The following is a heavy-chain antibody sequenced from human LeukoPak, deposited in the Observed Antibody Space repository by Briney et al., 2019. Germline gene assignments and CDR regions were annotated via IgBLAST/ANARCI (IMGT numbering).Heavy chain of an antibody. D-gene: IGHD3-22*01. CDR2: IYYSGST. CDR3: ARGAPTYYYDSSGYNSPYYFDY. J-gene: IGHJ4*02. CDR1: GGSISSHY. Sequence: SETLSLTCTVSGGSISSHYWSWIRQPPGKGLEQIGYIYYSGSTNYNPSLKSRVTISVDTSKNQFSLKLSSVTAADTAVYYCARGAPTYYYDSSGYNSPYYFDYWGQGTLVTVSS. V-gene: IGHV4-59*11.